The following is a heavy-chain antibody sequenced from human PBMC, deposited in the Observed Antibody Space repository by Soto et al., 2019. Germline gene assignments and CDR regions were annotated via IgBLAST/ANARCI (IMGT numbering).Heavy chain of an antibody. CDR2: SYYSGIT. CDR3: ARSKSTYYYGMDV. V-gene: IGHV4-59*01. J-gene: IGHJ6*02. CDR1: GGSISSDY. Sequence: QVQLQESGPGLVKPSETLSLTCTVSGGSISSDYWSWIRQPPGKGLEWIGYSYYSGITNYNPSLQSRVTISVDTSKNQFSLKLSSVTAADTAVYYCARSKSTYYYGMDVWGQGTTVTVSS.